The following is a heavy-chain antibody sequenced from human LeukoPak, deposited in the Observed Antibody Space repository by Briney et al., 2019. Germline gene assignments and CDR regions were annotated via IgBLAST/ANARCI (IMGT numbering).Heavy chain of an antibody. CDR2: ISSSSSYI. CDR3: ARDLNPPTVTSMYYFDH. V-gene: IGHV3-21*01. CDR1: GFTFSSYS. J-gene: IGHJ4*02. D-gene: IGHD4-17*01. Sequence: GGSLRLSCIASGFTFSSYSMNWVRQAPGEGLEWFSSISSSSSYIYYADSVKGRFTISRDNAKNSLYLQMNSLRAEDTAVYYCARDLNPPTVTSMYYFDHWGQGTLVTVSS.